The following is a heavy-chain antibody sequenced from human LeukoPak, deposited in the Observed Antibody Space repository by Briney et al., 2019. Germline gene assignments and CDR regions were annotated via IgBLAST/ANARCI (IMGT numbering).Heavy chain of an antibody. V-gene: IGHV3-21*01. CDR2: ISGSSGSI. J-gene: IGHJ4*02. Sequence: GGSLRLSCAASGFTFSGYSMNWVRLAPGKGLGWVSSISGSSGSIYYADSVKGRFTISRDNAKNSLDLQMNSLRAEDTAVYYCARANPPAISFFDWWGQGTLVSVSS. CDR3: ARANPPAISFFDW. D-gene: IGHD3-9*01. CDR1: GFTFSGYS.